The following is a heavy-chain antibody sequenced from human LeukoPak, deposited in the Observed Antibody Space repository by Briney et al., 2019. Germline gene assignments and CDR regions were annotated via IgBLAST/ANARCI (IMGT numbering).Heavy chain of an antibody. D-gene: IGHD3-22*01. V-gene: IGHV3-66*02. CDR3: ARAYDSSGYYYEY. Sequence: GGSLRLSCGASGFTVSSNYMSWVRQAPGKGLEWVSVIYSGGSTYYADSVKGRFTISRDNSKNTLHLQMNSLRAEDTAVYYCARAYDSSGYYYEYWGQGTLVTVPS. J-gene: IGHJ4*02. CDR2: IYSGGST. CDR1: GFTVSSNY.